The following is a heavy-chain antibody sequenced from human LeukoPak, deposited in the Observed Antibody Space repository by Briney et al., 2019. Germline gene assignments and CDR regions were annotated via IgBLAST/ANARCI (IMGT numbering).Heavy chain of an antibody. CDR1: GFTFSSYA. CDR2: ISGSGGST. D-gene: IGHD3-22*01. Sequence: AGGSLRLSCAASGFTFSSYAMSWVRQAPGKGLEWVSAISGSGGSTYYADSVKGRFTISRDNSKNTLYLQMNSLRAENTAVYYCAQPGYYDSSGYYRPPWAFDIWGQGTMVTVSS. V-gene: IGHV3-23*01. CDR3: AQPGYYDSSGYYRPPWAFDI. J-gene: IGHJ3*02.